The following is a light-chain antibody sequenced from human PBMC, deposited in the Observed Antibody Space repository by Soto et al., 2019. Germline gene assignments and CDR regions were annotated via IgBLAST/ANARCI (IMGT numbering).Light chain of an antibody. CDR2: GAS. CDR3: QQRSNWIT. CDR1: QTVSSTY. Sequence: ENVLTQSAGTLSLSPGERATLSCRASQTVSSTYLAWYQQKPGQAPRLLIYGASSRATGIPDRFSGTVSGTDFTLTISRLEPEDFAVYYCQQRSNWITFGQGTRLEIK. J-gene: IGKJ5*01. V-gene: IGKV3D-20*02.